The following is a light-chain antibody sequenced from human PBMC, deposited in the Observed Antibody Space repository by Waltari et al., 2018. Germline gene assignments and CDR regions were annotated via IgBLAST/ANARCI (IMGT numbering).Light chain of an antibody. CDR2: EVS. J-gene: IGLJ3*02. CDR1: KNAVGRYNR. Sequence: QSALTQPPSVSGSPGQSVTISCTGTKNAVGRYNRVSWYQQAPGTAPKLIMYEVSDRPSGVPHRFSGSKSGDTASLTISGLQAEDEGHYYCASFIDTTTVTFGGGTKLTVL. V-gene: IGLV2-18*02. CDR3: ASFIDTTTVT.